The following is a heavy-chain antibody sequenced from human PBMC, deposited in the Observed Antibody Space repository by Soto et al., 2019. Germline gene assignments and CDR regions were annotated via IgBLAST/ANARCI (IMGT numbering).Heavy chain of an antibody. J-gene: IGHJ5*02. CDR1: GGSVNSAIYY. CDR2: IYYSGTT. V-gene: IGHV4-61*01. Sequence: SETLSLTCPVSGGSVNSAIYYWSWIRQPPGKGLEWIGYIYYSGTTNYNPSLKSRVTISLETSKNQFSLKLSSVTAADTAVYYCARGANWFDPWGQGTLLNVSS. CDR3: ARGANWFDP.